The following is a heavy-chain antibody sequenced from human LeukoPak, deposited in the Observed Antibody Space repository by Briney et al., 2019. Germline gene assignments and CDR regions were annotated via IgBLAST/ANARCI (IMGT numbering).Heavy chain of an antibody. D-gene: IGHD3-9*01. V-gene: IGHV5-51*01. CDR3: ARQDYDILTGYYKGPFDY. CDR2: IYPGDSDT. CDR1: GYSFTSYW. Sequence: GESLKISCKGSGYSFTSYWIGWARQMPGKGLEWMGIIYPGDSDTRYSPSFQGQVTISADKSISAAYLQWSSLKASDTAMYYCARQDYDILTGYYKGPFDYWGQGTLVTVSS. J-gene: IGHJ4*02.